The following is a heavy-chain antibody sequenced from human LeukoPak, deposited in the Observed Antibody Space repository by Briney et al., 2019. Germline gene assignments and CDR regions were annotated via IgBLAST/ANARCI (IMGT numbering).Heavy chain of an antibody. V-gene: IGHV4-34*01. Sequence: KPSETLSLTCAVYGGSFSGFYWSWIRQPPGKGLEWIGEINHSGSTNYNPSLKSRVTISVDTSKNQFSLKLSSVTAADTAVYYCARGRRVCSSTSCSMGSWFDPWGQGTLVTVSS. D-gene: IGHD2-2*01. J-gene: IGHJ5*02. CDR2: INHSGST. CDR1: GGSFSGFY. CDR3: ARGRRVCSSTSCSMGSWFDP.